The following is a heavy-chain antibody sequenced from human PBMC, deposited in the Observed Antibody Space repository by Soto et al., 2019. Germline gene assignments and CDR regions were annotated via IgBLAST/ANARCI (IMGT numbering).Heavy chain of an antibody. CDR2: ISSNGGST. J-gene: IGHJ4*02. CDR1: GFTFSSYA. Sequence: GGSLRLSCSASGFTFSSYAMHWVRQAPGKGLEYVSAISSNGGSTYYADSVKGRFTISRDNSKNTLYLQMSSLRAGDTAVYYCVKDSDAAMVTSSFDYWGQGTLVTVS. CDR3: VKDSDAAMVTSSFDY. V-gene: IGHV3-64D*06. D-gene: IGHD5-18*01.